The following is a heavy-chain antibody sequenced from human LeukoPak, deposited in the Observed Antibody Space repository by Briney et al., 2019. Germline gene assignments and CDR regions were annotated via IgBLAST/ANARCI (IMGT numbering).Heavy chain of an antibody. CDR2: ISYDGSNK. J-gene: IGHJ4*02. D-gene: IGHD3-22*01. Sequence: GGSLRLSCAASGFTFSSYAMHWVRQAPGKGLEWVAVISYDGSNKYYADSVKGRFTISRENAKNSLYLQMNSLRAGDTAVYYCARGGNYYDSSGYDFDYWGQGTLVTVSS. CDR3: ARGGNYYDSSGYDFDY. CDR1: GFTFSSYA. V-gene: IGHV3-30*14.